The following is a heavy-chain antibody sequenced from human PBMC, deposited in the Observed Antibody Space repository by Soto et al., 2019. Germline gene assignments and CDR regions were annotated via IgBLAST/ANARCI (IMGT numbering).Heavy chain of an antibody. CDR1: GFTFSHAW. D-gene: IGHD4-4*01. J-gene: IGHJ5*02. V-gene: IGHV3-15*01. Sequence: GGSLRLSCAASGFTFSHAWMSWVRQAPGKGLEWVGRIKSKADGETKDYGAPVRGRFTISRDDSQDILYLHMNSLRIEDTAVYYCCVIKRRDQYSTSGYWFDPWGPGTLVTAPQ. CDR2: IKSKADGETK. CDR3: CVIKRRDQYSTSGYWFDP.